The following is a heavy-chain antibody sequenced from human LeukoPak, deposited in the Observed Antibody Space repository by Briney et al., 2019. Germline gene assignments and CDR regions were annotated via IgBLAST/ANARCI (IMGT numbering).Heavy chain of an antibody. J-gene: IGHJ4*02. Sequence: ASVKVSCKASGYTFTSYGISWVRQAPGQGLEWMGWISAYNGNTNYAQKLQGRVTMTTDTSTSTAYMELRSLRSDDTAVYYCARDHYYDSSGYTRSADYWGQGTLSPSPQ. V-gene: IGHV1-18*01. CDR2: ISAYNGNT. CDR1: GYTFTSYG. D-gene: IGHD3-22*01. CDR3: ARDHYYDSSGYTRSADY.